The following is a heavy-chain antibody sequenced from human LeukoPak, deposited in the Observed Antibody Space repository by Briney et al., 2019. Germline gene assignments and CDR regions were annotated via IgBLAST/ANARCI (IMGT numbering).Heavy chain of an antibody. J-gene: IGHJ5*02. V-gene: IGHV4-39*07. Sequence: SETLSLTCTVSGGSISSSSYYWGWIRQPPGKGLEWIGSIYYSGSTYYTPSLKSRVTISVDTSKNQFSLKLSSVTAADTAVYYCARLGYYGSGSYRRWFDPWGQGTLVTVSS. CDR1: GGSISSSSYY. D-gene: IGHD3-10*01. CDR2: IYYSGST. CDR3: ARLGYYGSGSYRRWFDP.